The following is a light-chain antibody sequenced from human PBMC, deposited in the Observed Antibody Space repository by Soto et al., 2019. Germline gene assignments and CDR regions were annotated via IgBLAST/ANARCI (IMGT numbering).Light chain of an antibody. CDR1: QSVSSNY. Sequence: EIVLTQSPGTLSLSPGERATLSCRASQSVSSNYLAWYQRKPGQAPRLLVYDASSRAIEIPNRFSGSGSGTDFTLTITRLEPEDFAVYYCQQYGSSPPTFDQGTKVEI. V-gene: IGKV3-20*01. CDR3: QQYGSSPPT. CDR2: DAS. J-gene: IGKJ1*01.